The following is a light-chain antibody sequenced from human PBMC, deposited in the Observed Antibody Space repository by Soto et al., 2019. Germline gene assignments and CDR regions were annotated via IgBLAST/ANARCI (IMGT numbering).Light chain of an antibody. Sequence: EIVMTQSPATLSVSPGERAALSCRASQSISSNLAWYQQKPGQPPRLLIYGASIRATGIPARFSGSGSGTEFTLTINSLQSEDFAVYYCQNYNDWPQATFGQGSTVE. CDR1: QSISSN. CDR2: GAS. V-gene: IGKV3-15*01. J-gene: IGKJ1*01. CDR3: QNYNDWPQAT.